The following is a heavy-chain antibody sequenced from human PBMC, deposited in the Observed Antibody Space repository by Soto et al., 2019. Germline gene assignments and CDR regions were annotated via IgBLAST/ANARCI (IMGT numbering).Heavy chain of an antibody. D-gene: IGHD5-12*01. J-gene: IGHJ4*02. Sequence: EVQLVESGGDLVQPGGSLRLSCAASGLTFSRYWMNWVRQAPGKGLEWVASIKEDGSEIHYVDSVKGRFTISRDNAKNSLCIQMNSLRAEDTAVYYCVGLRLGHWGQGSLVPVSS. V-gene: IGHV3-7*01. CDR3: VGLRLGH. CDR2: IKEDGSEI. CDR1: GLTFSRYW.